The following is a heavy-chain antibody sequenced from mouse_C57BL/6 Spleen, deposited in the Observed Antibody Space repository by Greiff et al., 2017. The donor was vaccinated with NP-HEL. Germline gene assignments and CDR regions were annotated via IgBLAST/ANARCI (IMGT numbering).Heavy chain of an antibody. CDR2: IRNKANGYTT. Sequence: EVQLVESGGGLVQPGGSLSLSCAASGFTFTDYYMSWVRQPPGKALEWLGFIRNKANGYTTEYSASVKGRFTISRDNSQSILYLQMNALRAEDSATDYCARYGSSYSQRYFDYWGQGTTLTVSS. CDR3: ARYGSSYSQRYFDY. V-gene: IGHV7-3*01. D-gene: IGHD1-1*01. J-gene: IGHJ2*01. CDR1: GFTFTDYY.